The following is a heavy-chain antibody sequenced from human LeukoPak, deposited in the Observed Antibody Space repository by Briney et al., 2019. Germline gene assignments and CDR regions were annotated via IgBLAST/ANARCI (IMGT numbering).Heavy chain of an antibody. J-gene: IGHJ3*01. CDR1: GFTFSSYS. CDR3: ARARIENYLVVVVASSLAFDV. Sequence: GGSLRLSCAASGFTFSSYSMNWVRQAPGKGLEWVSSISSSSSYIYYADSVKGRFTISRDNAKNSLFLQMNGLRAEDTAVYYCARARIENYLVVVVASSLAFDVWGRGTMVTVAS. V-gene: IGHV3-21*01. D-gene: IGHD2-15*01. CDR2: ISSSSSYI.